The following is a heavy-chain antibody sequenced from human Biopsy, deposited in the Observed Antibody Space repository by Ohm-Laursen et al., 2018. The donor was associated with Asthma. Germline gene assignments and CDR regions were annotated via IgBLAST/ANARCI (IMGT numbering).Heavy chain of an antibody. D-gene: IGHD6-13*01. V-gene: IGHV3-74*01. CDR3: ARGPGWQQLDN. Sequence: SLRLSCAASGFTFSSYWMHWVRQAPGKGLVWVSRINSDGSSTSYADSVKGRFTISRDNAKNTLYLEMNSLRAEDTAVYYCARGPGWQQLDNWGQGTLVTVSS. CDR1: GFTFSSYW. J-gene: IGHJ4*02. CDR2: INSDGSST.